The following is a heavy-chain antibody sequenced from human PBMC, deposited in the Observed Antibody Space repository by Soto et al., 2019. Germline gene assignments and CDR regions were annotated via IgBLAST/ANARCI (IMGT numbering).Heavy chain of an antibody. D-gene: IGHD1-26*01. CDR3: ARDLSGKGSPFAY. Sequence: QVQLVQSGAEVKKPGSSVKVSCKASGGTFSSYAISWVRQAPGQGLEWMGGIIPIFGTANYAQKFQGRVKITADESTGTAYMERSSLRSEDTAVYYWARDLSGKGSPFAYWGQGTLVTVSS. CDR2: IIPIFGTA. V-gene: IGHV1-69*12. CDR1: GGTFSSYA. J-gene: IGHJ4*02.